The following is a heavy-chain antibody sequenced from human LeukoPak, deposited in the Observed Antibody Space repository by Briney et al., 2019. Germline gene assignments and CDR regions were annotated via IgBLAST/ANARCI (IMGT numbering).Heavy chain of an antibody. V-gene: IGHV1-58*02. J-gene: IGHJ4*02. CDR3: ARRLYYYDSSGYLLSFPGSDY. D-gene: IGHD3-22*01. CDR1: GFTFTSSA. CDR2: IVVGSGNT. Sequence: SVRVSCKASGFTFTSSAMQWVRQARGQRLEWIGWIVVGSGNTNYAQKFQERVTITRDMSTSTAYMELSSLRSDDTAVYYCARRLYYYDSSGYLLSFPGSDYWGQGTLVTVSS.